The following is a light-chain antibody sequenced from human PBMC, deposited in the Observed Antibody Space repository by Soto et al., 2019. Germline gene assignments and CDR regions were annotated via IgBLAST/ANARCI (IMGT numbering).Light chain of an antibody. J-gene: IGKJ2*01. CDR3: QQYDSWPS. CDR2: RAS. V-gene: IGKV3-20*01. CDR1: QSVTNNY. Sequence: EIVLTQSPGTLSLSPGERATLSCRASQSVTNNYLAWYQQKPGQAPRLLIFRASRRAAGIPDRFGGSGSGTDFTLTISRLEPEDFAVYYCQQYDSWPSFGQGTKLQIK.